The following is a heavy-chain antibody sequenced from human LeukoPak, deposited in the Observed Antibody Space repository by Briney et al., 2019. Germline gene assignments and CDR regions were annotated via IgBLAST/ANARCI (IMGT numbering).Heavy chain of an antibody. Sequence: SETLSLTCTVSGGSISSGSYYWGWIRQPPGKGLEWIGSIYYVGSTYYNPSLKSRVTISVDTSKNRFSLKLSSVTAADTAVYYCARAVCSGGSCYFDYWGQGNLVTVSS. D-gene: IGHD2-15*01. CDR3: ARAVCSGGSCYFDY. V-gene: IGHV4-39*07. CDR2: IYYVGST. CDR1: GGSISSGSYY. J-gene: IGHJ4*02.